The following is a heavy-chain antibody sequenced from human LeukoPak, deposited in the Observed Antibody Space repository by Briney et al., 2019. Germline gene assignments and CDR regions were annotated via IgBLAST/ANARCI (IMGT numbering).Heavy chain of an antibody. CDR2: ISSSSSYI. CDR3: AREYFGDYDFWSGYFGMGEYNWFDP. D-gene: IGHD3-3*01. Sequence: GGSLRLSCAASGFTFSSYSMNWVRQAPGKGLEWVSSISSSSSYIYYADSVKGRFTISRDNAKNSLYLQMNSLRAEDTAVYYCAREYFGDYDFWSGYFGMGEYNWFDPWGQGTLVTVSS. J-gene: IGHJ5*02. CDR1: GFTFSSYS. V-gene: IGHV3-21*04.